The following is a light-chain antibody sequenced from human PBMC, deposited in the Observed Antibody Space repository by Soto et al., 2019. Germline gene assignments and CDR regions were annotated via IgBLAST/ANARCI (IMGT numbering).Light chain of an antibody. Sequence: QSALTQPASVSGSPGQSITISCTGTSSDVGSRNLVSWYQQYPGKAPKLIIFEASKRPSGVSNRFSGSKSGSTASLTISGLQAEDEADYYCCSHAGGSTYVFGNGTKVTVL. J-gene: IGLJ1*01. CDR3: CSHAGGSTYV. CDR1: SSDVGSRNL. CDR2: EAS. V-gene: IGLV2-23*01.